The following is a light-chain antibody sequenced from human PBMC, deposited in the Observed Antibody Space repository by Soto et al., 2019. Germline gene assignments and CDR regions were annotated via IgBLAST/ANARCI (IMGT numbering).Light chain of an antibody. J-gene: IGKJ1*01. V-gene: IGKV3-15*01. CDR2: GAS. Sequence: EILMTQSSAPLYESPGDSATLSCRASQSVSSNLAWYQQKPGQAPRLLIYGASTRATGIPARFSGSGSGTEFTLTISSLQSEDFAVYYCQQYNNWPPWTFGQGTKVDI. CDR1: QSVSSN. CDR3: QQYNNWPPWT.